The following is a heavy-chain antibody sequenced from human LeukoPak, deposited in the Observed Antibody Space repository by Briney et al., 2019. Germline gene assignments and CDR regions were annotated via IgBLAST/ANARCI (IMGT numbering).Heavy chain of an antibody. CDR3: ARDHRYYYGSGSYFSYYYMDF. CDR1: GFTFSSYE. Sequence: GGSLRLSCAPSGFTFSSYEMNWVRQAPGEGLEWVSYISSSGSTIYYADSVKGRFTISRDNAKNSLYLQMNSLRAEETAVYYCARDHRYYYGSGSYFSYYYMDFWGKGTTVTVSS. D-gene: IGHD3-10*01. V-gene: IGHV3-48*03. J-gene: IGHJ6*03. CDR2: ISSSGSTI.